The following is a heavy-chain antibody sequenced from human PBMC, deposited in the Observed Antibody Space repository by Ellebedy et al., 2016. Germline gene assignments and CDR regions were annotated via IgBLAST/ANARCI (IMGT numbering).Heavy chain of an antibody. CDR1: GFAFNKYS. CDR3: ARGQGAVAVDWFDP. D-gene: IGHD6-19*01. CDR2: ISSSSSYI. V-gene: IGHV3-21*01. Sequence: GGSLRLSXAASGFAFNKYSMNWVRQAPGKGLEWVSSISSSSSYIYYADSVKGRFTISRDNAKNSLYLQMNSLRAEDTAVYYCARGQGAVAVDWFDPWGQGTLVTVSS. J-gene: IGHJ5*02.